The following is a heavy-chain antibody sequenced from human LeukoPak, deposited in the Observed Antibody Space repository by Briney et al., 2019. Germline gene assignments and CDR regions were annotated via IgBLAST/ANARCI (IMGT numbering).Heavy chain of an antibody. CDR3: ASGNYYYYYYMDV. Sequence: GGSLRLSCAASGFTFSTYTMNWVRQARGKGLEWVSSISSSSSYIYYADSVKGRFTISRDNAKNSLFLQMDSLRAEDTALYYCASGNYYYYYYMDVWGKGTTVTVSS. V-gene: IGHV3-21*01. CDR2: ISSSSSYI. D-gene: IGHD4-23*01. CDR1: GFTFSTYT. J-gene: IGHJ6*03.